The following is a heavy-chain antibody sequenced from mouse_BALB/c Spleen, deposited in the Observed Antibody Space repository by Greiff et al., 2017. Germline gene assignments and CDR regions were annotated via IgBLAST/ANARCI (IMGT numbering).Heavy chain of an antibody. CDR1: GFTFSSYA. J-gene: IGHJ3*01. V-gene: IGHV5-9-3*01. Sequence: EVKLVESGGGLVKPGGSLKLSCAASGFTFSSYAMSWVRQTPEKRLEWVATISSGGSYTYYPDSVKGRFTISRDNAKNTLYLQMSSLRSEDTAMYYCARHNGMITTSWFAYWGQGTLVTVSA. CDR3: ARHNGMITTSWFAY. D-gene: IGHD2-4*01. CDR2: ISSGGSYT.